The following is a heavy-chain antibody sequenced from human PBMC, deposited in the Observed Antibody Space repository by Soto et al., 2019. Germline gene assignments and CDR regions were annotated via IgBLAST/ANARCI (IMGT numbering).Heavy chain of an antibody. V-gene: IGHV3-48*02. Sequence: AGGSLRLSCAASGFTFSSYSMNWVRQAPGKGLEWVSYISSSSSTIYYADSVKGRFTISRDNAKNSLYLQMNSLRDEDTAVYYCATQGITFGGVIVTFDYWGQGTLVNVSS. CDR3: ATQGITFGGVIVTFDY. J-gene: IGHJ4*02. CDR1: GFTFSSYS. D-gene: IGHD3-16*02. CDR2: ISSSSSTI.